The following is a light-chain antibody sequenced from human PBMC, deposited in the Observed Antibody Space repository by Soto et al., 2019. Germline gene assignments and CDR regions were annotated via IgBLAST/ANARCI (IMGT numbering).Light chain of an antibody. CDR2: DAF. J-gene: IGKJ1*01. CDR3: QQYNSFMWT. V-gene: IGKV1-5*01. Sequence: DIQMTQSPSTLSASVGDTIIITCRASQTINTWLAWYQQKPGKAPKLLIYDAFTLESGVPSRFSGSASGTEFTLTISSLQPDDFATYYRQQYNSFMWTFGQGTKVDIK. CDR1: QTINTW.